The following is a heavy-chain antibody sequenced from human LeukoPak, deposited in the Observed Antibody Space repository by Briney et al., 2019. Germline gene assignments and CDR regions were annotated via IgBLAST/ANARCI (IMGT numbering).Heavy chain of an antibody. J-gene: IGHJ4*02. CDR3: VKVGISTYDH. CDR2: ITFHGRDT. Sequence: GGSLRLSCSVSGLTFSSSDMHWVRRAPGEALEYVSAITFHGRDTYYADSVNGRFTISRDNSKDTLYLQMSNLRPEDTAIYYCVKVGISTYDHWGQGTLVTVSS. D-gene: IGHD2/OR15-2a*01. V-gene: IGHV3-64D*06. CDR1: GLTFSSSD.